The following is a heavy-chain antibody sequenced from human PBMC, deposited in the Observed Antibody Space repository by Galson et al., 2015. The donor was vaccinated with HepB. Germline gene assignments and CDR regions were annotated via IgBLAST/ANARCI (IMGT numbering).Heavy chain of an antibody. CDR1: GFTFSSYA. D-gene: IGHD3-9*01. CDR3: VKVHLYYDILTGYYMRGSDY. CDR2: ISSNGGST. Sequence: SLRLSCAASGFTFSSYAMHWVRQAPGKGLEYVSAISSNGGSTYYADSVKGRFTISRDNSKNTLYLQMSSLRAEDTAVYYCVKVHLYYDILTGYYMRGSDYWGQGTLVTVSS. V-gene: IGHV3-64D*06. J-gene: IGHJ4*02.